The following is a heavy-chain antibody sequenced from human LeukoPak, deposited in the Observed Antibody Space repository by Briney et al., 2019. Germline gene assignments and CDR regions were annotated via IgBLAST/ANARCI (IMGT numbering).Heavy chain of an antibody. CDR2: IYSGTT. V-gene: IGHV3-53*01. D-gene: IGHD6-19*01. J-gene: IGHJ4*02. CDR1: GFSVSDNS. Sequence: PGGSLRLSCTVSGFSVSDNSMSWVRQAPGKGLEWVSFIYSGTTHYSDSVKGRFTISRDNSKNTLYLQMNSLRAEDTAVYYCARILDSAWGELGYWGQGTLVTVSS. CDR3: ARILDSAWGELGY.